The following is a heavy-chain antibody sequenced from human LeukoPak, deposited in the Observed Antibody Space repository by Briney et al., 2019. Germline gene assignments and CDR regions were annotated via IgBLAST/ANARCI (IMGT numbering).Heavy chain of an antibody. Sequence: GGSLRLSCAASGFTVSSNYMSWVRQAPGKGLEWVSVIYSGGSTYYADSVKGRFTISIDNSKNTLYLQMNSLRAEDTAVYYCARSPLWFGENYFDYWGQGTLVTVSS. CDR3: ARSPLWFGENYFDY. V-gene: IGHV3-53*01. J-gene: IGHJ4*02. CDR2: IYSGGST. D-gene: IGHD3-10*01. CDR1: GFTVSSNY.